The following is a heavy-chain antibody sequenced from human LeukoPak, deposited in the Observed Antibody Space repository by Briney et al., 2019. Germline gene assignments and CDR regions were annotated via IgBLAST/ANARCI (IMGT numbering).Heavy chain of an antibody. D-gene: IGHD4-17*01. V-gene: IGHV3-7*01. CDR1: GFTFSRYW. CDR2: IKQDGSEK. Sequence: GGSLRLSCAASGFTFSRYWRSWVRQAPGKGLEWVANIKQDGSEKYYVDSVKGRFTISRDNAKNSLYLQMNSLRAEDTAVYYCARDYGDYLSWYFDLWGRGTLVTVSS. CDR3: ARDYGDYLSWYFDL. J-gene: IGHJ2*01.